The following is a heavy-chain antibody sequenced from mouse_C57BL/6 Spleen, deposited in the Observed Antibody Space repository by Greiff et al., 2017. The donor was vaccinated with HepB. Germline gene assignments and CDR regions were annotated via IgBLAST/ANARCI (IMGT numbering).Heavy chain of an antibody. J-gene: IGHJ4*01. D-gene: IGHD4-1*01. Sequence: QVQLQQSGAELARPGASVKLSCKASGYTFTSYGISWVKQRTGQGLEWIGEIYPRSGNTYYNEKFKGKATLTADKSSSTAYMELRSLTSEDSAVYFCASGNGDDEYYYAMDYWGQGTSVTVSS. V-gene: IGHV1-81*01. CDR3: ASGNGDDEYYYAMDY. CDR2: IYPRSGNT. CDR1: GYTFTSYG.